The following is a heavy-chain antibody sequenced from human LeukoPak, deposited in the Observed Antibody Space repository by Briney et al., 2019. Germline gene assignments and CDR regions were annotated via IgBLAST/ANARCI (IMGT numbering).Heavy chain of an antibody. CDR2: FDPEDGET. J-gene: IGHJ3*02. CDR1: GYTLTELS. CDR3: ATMETSDYDILTGQRIGAFDI. V-gene: IGHV1-24*01. D-gene: IGHD3-9*01. Sequence: ASVKVSCKVSGYTLTELSMHWVRQAPGKGLEWMGGFDPEDGETIYAQKFQGRVTMTEDTSTDTAYMELSSLRSEDTAVHYCATMETSDYDILTGQRIGAFDIWGQGTMVTVSS.